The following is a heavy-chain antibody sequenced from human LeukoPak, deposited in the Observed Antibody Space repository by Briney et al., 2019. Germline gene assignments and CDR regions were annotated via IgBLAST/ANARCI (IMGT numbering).Heavy chain of an antibody. CDR1: GFTFSNYA. CDR2: ISGSGGST. D-gene: IGHD5-18*01. J-gene: IGHJ4*02. V-gene: IGHV3-23*01. Sequence: GGSLRLSCAASGFTFSNYAMSWARRAPGKGLEWVSAISGSGGSTYYADSVKGRFTISRDNSKNTLYLQMNSLRAEDTAVYYCTKGTIWLPFDYWGQETLVTVSS. CDR3: TKGTIWLPFDY.